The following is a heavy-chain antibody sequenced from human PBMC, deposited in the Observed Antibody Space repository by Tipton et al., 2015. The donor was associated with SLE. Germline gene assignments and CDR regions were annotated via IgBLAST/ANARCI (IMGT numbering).Heavy chain of an antibody. D-gene: IGHD5-12*01. J-gene: IGHJ5*02. CDR1: GGSISSSSYY. CDR3: ARWLRFEDWFDP. CDR2: IYYSGST. Sequence: TLSLTCTVSGGSISSSSYYWGWIRQPPGKGLEWIGSIYYSGSTYYNPSLKSRVTISVDTSKNQFSLKLSSVTAADTAVYYCARWLRFEDWFDPWGQGTLVTVSS. V-gene: IGHV4-39*01.